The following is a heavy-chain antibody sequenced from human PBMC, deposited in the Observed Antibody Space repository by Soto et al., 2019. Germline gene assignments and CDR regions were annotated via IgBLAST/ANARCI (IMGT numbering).Heavy chain of an antibody. Sequence: PSETLSLTCPVSGGSISSSLYYWVWIRQPPGKGLEWIGSIYYSGSTYYNPSLKRRVSISVDTSKNQFSLKMSAVNAADPPVYYCARLSSRLARSRRSFDHWGQGTLVTVSS. CDR1: GGSISSSLYY. J-gene: IGHJ4*02. D-gene: IGHD6-6*01. CDR2: IYYSGST. V-gene: IGHV4-39*01. CDR3: ARLSSRLARSRRSFDH.